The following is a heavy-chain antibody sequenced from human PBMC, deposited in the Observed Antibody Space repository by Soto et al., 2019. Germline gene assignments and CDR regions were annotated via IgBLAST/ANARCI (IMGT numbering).Heavy chain of an antibody. CDR1: VGSISISNYD. CDR3: VSAAKWELLFDY. J-gene: IGHJ4*02. Sequence: SETLSVTCTVSVGSISISNYDWAWIRQPPGKGLEWIGNIYYTEGTYYNPSLKSRVTISVDTSKNQVSLKLFSVTAADTAVYYCVSAAKWELLFDYWGQGTMVTVSS. CDR2: IYYTEGT. D-gene: IGHD1-26*01. V-gene: IGHV4-39*01.